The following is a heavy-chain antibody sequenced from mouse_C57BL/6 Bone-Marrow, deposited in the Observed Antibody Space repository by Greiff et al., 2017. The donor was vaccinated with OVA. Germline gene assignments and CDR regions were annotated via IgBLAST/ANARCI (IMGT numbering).Heavy chain of an antibody. CDR3: ALAMDY. V-gene: IGHV1-54*01. J-gene: IGHJ4*01. CDR2: INPGSGGT. Sequence: QVQLQLSGAELVRPGTSVKVSCKASGYAFTNYLIEWVKQRPGQGLEWIGVINPGSGGTNYNEKFKGKATLTADKSSSTAYMQLSSLTSEDSAVYFCALAMDYWGQGTSVTVSS. CDR1: GYAFTNYL.